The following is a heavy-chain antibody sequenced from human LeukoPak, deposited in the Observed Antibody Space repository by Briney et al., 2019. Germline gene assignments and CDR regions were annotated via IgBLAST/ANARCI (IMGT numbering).Heavy chain of an antibody. CDR1: GFTFSTYA. D-gene: IGHD3-10*01. CDR2: ISDSGSGT. Sequence: PGGSLRLSCAASGFTFSTYAMSWVPQAPGKGLEWVSAISDSGSGTYYADSVKGRFTISRDNSKNTLYLQMNSLRAEDSAVYYCAKMGSGTYYYFNYWGQGTPVTVPS. V-gene: IGHV3-23*01. J-gene: IGHJ4*02. CDR3: AKMGSGTYYYFNY.